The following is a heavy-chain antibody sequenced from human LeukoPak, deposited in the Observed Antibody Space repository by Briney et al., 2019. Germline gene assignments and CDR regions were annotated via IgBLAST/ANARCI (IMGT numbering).Heavy chain of an antibody. J-gene: IGHJ4*02. D-gene: IGHD5-12*01. CDR3: AKGAYDYIEMGYFDY. V-gene: IGHV3-23*01. CDR2: IIGSSGDT. CDR1: GFSLTNFA. Sequence: GGSLRLSCAASGFSLTNFAMSWVRQAPGKGLEWASLIIGSSGDTFYADSVKGRFTIPRDNSKNRLYLQMNSLRAEDTALYYCAKGAYDYIEMGYFDYWGQGTLVTVSS.